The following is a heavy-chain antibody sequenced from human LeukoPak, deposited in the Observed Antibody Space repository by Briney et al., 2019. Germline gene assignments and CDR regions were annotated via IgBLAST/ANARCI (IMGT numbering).Heavy chain of an antibody. D-gene: IGHD2-15*01. CDR3: ARGPRISNLEH. V-gene: IGHV3-23*01. Sequence: GGSLRLSCSASGSTFRDYAMSWVRQAAGKGLEWVSAISGSGTSTYYADSVRGRFTISRDNSKNTLYLQMSSLRADDTAVYYCARGPRISNLEHWGQGTLVTVSS. J-gene: IGHJ4*02. CDR2: ISGSGTST. CDR1: GSTFRDYA.